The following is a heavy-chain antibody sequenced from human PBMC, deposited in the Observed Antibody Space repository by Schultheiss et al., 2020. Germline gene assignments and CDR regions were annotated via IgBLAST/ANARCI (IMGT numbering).Heavy chain of an antibody. J-gene: IGHJ4*02. D-gene: IGHD3-10*01. CDR2: IYYSGST. Sequence: SETLSLICSVSGASITSNYWGWIRQPPGKGLEWIGYIYYSGSTNYNPSLKSRVTISVDTSKNQFSLKLSSVTAADTAVYYCARDYGSGSYSWGQGTLVTVSS. CDR3: ARDYGSGSYS. V-gene: IGHV4-59*12. CDR1: GASITSNY.